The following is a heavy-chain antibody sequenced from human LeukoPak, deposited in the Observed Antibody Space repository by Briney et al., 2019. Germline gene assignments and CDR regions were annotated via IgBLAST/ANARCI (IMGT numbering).Heavy chain of an antibody. D-gene: IGHD4-11*01. CDR2: INHSGST. V-gene: IGHV4-34*01. Sequence: SETLSLTCAVYGGSFSGYYWSWIRQPPGKGLEWIGEINHSGSTNYNPSLKSRVTISVDTSKNQFSLKLSSVTAADTAVYYCARSNPFDYWGQGTLVTVSS. CDR1: GGSFSGYY. CDR3: ARSNPFDY. J-gene: IGHJ4*02.